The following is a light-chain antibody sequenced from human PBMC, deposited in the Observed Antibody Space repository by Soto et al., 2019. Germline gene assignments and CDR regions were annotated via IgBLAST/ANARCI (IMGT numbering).Light chain of an antibody. CDR1: ETITNN. CDR3: QQYKNWPRT. V-gene: IGKV3D-15*01. CDR2: EAS. Sequence: EIVMTQSPATLPMSPGERATLSSRASETITNNLVWYQQKPGQPPSLLIHEASTRATGIQARFSGSGSGTEFTLTISSLQSEDFAVYYCQQYKNWPRTFGQGTKVEIK. J-gene: IGKJ1*01.